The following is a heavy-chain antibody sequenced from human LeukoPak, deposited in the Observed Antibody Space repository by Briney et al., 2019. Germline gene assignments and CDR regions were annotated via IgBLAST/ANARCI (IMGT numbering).Heavy chain of an antibody. CDR2: ISAYNGNT. CDR3: ARDCSGGSCYLHFDY. CDR1: GYTFTSYG. J-gene: IGHJ4*02. Sequence: VASVKVSCKASGYTFTSYGISWVRQAPGQGLEWMGWISAYNGNTNYAQKLQGRVTMTTDTSTSTAYMELRSLRSDDTAVYYCARDCSGGSCYLHFDYWGQGTLVTVSS. D-gene: IGHD2-15*01. V-gene: IGHV1-18*01.